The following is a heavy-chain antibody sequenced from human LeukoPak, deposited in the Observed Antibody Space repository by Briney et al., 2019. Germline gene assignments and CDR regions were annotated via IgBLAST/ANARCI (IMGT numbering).Heavy chain of an antibody. CDR1: GGSISSYY. Sequence: SETLSLTCTVSGGSISSYYWSWIRQPPGKGLEWIGYIYYSGSTNYNPSLKSRVTISVDTSKNQFSLKLSSVTAADTAVYYCARYDVDDYGGKGVDYWGQGTLVTVSS. J-gene: IGHJ4*02. CDR3: ARYDVDDYGGKGVDY. CDR2: IYYSGST. D-gene: IGHD4-23*01. V-gene: IGHV4-59*01.